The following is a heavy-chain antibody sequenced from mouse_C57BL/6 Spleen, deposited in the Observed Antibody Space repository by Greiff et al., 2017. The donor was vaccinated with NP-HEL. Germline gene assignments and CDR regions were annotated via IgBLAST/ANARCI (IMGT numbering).Heavy chain of an antibody. V-gene: IGHV1-69*01. CDR2: IDPSDSYT. D-gene: IGHD1-1*01. CDR1: GYTFTSYW. J-gene: IGHJ3*01. CDR3: ARRGYGSTPFAY. Sequence: VQLQQPGAELVMPGASVKLSCKASGYTFTSYWMHWVKQRPGQGLEWIGEIDPSDSYTNYNQQFKGKSTLTVDKSSSTAYMQLSSLTSEDAAVYYCARRGYGSTPFAYWGQGTLVTVSA.